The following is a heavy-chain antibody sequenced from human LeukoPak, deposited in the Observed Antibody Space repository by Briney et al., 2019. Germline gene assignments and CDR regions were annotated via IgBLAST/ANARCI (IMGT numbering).Heavy chain of an antibody. Sequence: PSDTLSLTCAVYGGSFSGYYWSWIRQPPGKGLEWIGEIYHSGSTNYNPSLKSRVTISVDTSKNQFSLKLSSVTAADTAVYYCARGSEGGYCSSTSCSTPFDYWGQGTLVTVSS. V-gene: IGHV4-34*01. J-gene: IGHJ4*02. CDR3: ARGSEGGYCSSTSCSTPFDY. D-gene: IGHD2-2*01. CDR1: GGSFSGYY. CDR2: IYHSGST.